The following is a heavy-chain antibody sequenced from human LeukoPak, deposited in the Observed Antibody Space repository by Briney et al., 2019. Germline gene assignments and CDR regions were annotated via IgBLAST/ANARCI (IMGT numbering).Heavy chain of an antibody. D-gene: IGHD3-9*01. CDR3: ARQNILTGYYKWAFDI. CDR2: IYPGDSDT. V-gene: IGHV5-51*01. Sequence: GASLQISSKGSECSFTNCGIGWVRRMPGKGREWMGIIYPGDSDTRYSPSFQGQVTISADKSISTAYLQWSSLKASDTAMYYCARQNILTGYYKWAFDIWGQGTMVTVSS. J-gene: IGHJ3*02. CDR1: ECSFTNCG.